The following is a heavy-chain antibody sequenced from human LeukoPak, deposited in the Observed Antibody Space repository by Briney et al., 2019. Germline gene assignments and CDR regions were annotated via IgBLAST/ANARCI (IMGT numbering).Heavy chain of an antibody. CDR1: GYTFTSYG. CDR2: ISAYNGNT. D-gene: IGHD3-10*01. J-gene: IGHJ4*02. Sequence: ASVKVSCKASGYTFTSYGISGVRQAPGQGLEWMGWISAYNGNTNYAQKLQGRVTMTTDTSTSTAYMELRSLRSDDTAVYYCARDRPFTMVRGVHDYWGQGTLVTVSS. CDR3: ARDRPFTMVRGVHDY. V-gene: IGHV1-18*01.